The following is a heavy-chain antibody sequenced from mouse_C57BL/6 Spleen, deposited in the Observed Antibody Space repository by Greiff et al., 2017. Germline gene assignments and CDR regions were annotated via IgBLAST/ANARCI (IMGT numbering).Heavy chain of an antibody. Sequence: EVNVVESGAELVKPGASVKLSCPASGFNIKDYYMHWVKQRTEQGLEWIGRIVPEDGATKYAPKFQGKATITADTTSHTDYLKLSSLTSEDTAVYYCARYYGNSLDYWGQGTTLTVSS. D-gene: IGHD2-1*01. CDR2: IVPEDGAT. V-gene: IGHV14-2*01. CDR1: GFNIKDYY. J-gene: IGHJ2*01. CDR3: ARYYGNSLDY.